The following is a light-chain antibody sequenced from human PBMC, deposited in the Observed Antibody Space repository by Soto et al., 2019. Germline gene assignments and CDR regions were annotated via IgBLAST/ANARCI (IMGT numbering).Light chain of an antibody. CDR1: SSDIGSNNY. CDR3: RSYTTTTRL. Sequence: QSALTQPASVSGSPGQSITISCTGTSSDIGSNNYVSWFQQRPGKAPTLIIYEVSNRPSGVSTHFSGSKSGNTASLTISGLLPEDEAAYYCRSYTTTTRLFGGGTKLTVL. CDR2: EVS. J-gene: IGLJ3*02. V-gene: IGLV2-14*01.